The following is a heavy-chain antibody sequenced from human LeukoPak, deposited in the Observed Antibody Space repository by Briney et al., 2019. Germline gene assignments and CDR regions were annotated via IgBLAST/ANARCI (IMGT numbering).Heavy chain of an antibody. V-gene: IGHV3-23*01. D-gene: IGHD1-26*01. CDR3: AKDPRGATFYYFDY. CDR1: GFILSDFR. Sequence: GGSLRLSCAASGFILSDFRMSWVRQAPGKGLEWVSRIIGSGGTSYADSVKGRFTISRDNSKNTLYLQMNSLRVEDTAVYYCAKDPRGATFYYFDYWGQGTLVTVSS. J-gene: IGHJ4*02. CDR2: IIGSGGT.